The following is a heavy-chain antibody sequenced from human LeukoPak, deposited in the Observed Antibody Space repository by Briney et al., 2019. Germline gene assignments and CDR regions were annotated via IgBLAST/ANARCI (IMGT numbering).Heavy chain of an antibody. J-gene: IGHJ6*03. D-gene: IGHD4-17*01. CDR3: ARAARYGDYNYDYYYYMDV. Sequence: GGSLRLSCAASGFTFSSYWMSWVRQAPGKGLEWVANIKDDGNEKYYAASVRGRFTISRDNTKNSLYLQVNSLRADDTGLYYCARAARYGDYNYDYYYYMDVWGEGTTVTVSS. V-gene: IGHV3-7*01. CDR1: GFTFSSYW. CDR2: IKDDGNEK.